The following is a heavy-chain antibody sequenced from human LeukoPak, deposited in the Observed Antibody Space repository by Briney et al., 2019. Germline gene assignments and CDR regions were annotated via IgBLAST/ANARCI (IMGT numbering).Heavy chain of an antibody. CDR3: ARFGVDYDMDV. J-gene: IGHJ6*02. V-gene: IGHV4-59*11. CDR1: GGSISGHY. CDR2: IHYSGRP. Sequence: PSETLSLTCSLSGGSISGHYWTWIRQPPGKGLEWIGQIHYSGRPDYNPPLKSRITLSVDTSKNQISLKLSSVTAADTAVYYCARFGVDYDMDVWGQGTTVTVSS. D-gene: IGHD3-3*01.